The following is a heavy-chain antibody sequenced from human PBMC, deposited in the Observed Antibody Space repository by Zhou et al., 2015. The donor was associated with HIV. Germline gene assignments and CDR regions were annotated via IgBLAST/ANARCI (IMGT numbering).Heavy chain of an antibody. V-gene: IGHV1-46*01. Sequence: QVQLVQSGAEVKKPGASVKISCKASGYTFTSYYMHWVRQAPGQGLEWMGIINPSGGSTIYAQKFQGRVTMTRDTSTSTVYMALSSLRSEDTAVYYCAKDRGSHCIDFWGQGTLVTVSS. CDR1: GYTFTSYY. CDR3: AKDRGSHCIDF. CDR2: INPSGGST. J-gene: IGHJ4*02. D-gene: IGHD2-15*01.